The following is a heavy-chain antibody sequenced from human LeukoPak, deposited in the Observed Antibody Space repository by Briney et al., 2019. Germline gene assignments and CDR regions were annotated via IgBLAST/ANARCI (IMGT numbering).Heavy chain of an antibody. Sequence: PGGSLRLSCTCSGFIFGDYAMSWVRQAPGRGLEWVSFIRNKAYSATTEYAASVKGRFTISRDDSKSVAYLQMNSLKTEDTAVYYCTRDRHYLESGGYPSWFDSWGQGTLVTVSS. CDR2: IRNKAYSATT. D-gene: IGHD2-15*01. CDR1: GFIFGDYA. V-gene: IGHV3-49*04. J-gene: IGHJ5*01. CDR3: TRDRHYLESGGYPSWFDS.